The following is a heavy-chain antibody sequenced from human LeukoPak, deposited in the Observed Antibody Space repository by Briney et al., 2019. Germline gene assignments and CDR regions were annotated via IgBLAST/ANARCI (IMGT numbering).Heavy chain of an antibody. CDR3: SVLLTYCSSTSCSPYCMDV. V-gene: IGHV1-8*03. D-gene: IGHD2-2*01. J-gene: IGHJ6*03. CDR1: GYTFTSYD. Sequence: ASVKVSCKASGYTFTSYDINWVRQATGQGLEWMGWMNPNSGNTGYAQKFQGRVTITRNTSISTAYMELSSLRSEDTAVYYCSVLLTYCSSTSCSPYCMDVWGKGTTVTVSS. CDR2: MNPNSGNT.